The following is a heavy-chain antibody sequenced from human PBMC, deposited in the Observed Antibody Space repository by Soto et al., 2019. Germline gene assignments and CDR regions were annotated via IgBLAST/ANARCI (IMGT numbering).Heavy chain of an antibody. D-gene: IGHD3-3*02. V-gene: IGHV1-18*01. CDR1: GYTFTSYF. J-gene: IGHJ6*02. Sequence: ASVKVSCKASGYTFTSYFISWERQAPGQGLEWMGWISAYNGNTNYAQKLQGRVTMTTDTSTSTAYMELRSLRSDDTAVYYCARRLVLGHPAITDRYYSYGMDVWG. CDR2: ISAYNGNT. CDR3: ARRLVLGHPAITDRYYSYGMDV.